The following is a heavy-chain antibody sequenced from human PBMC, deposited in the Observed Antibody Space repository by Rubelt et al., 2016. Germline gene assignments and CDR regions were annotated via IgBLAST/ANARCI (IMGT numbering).Heavy chain of an antibody. D-gene: IGHD3-10*01. CDR3: ATGTDYYGSGTDDY. V-gene: IGHV3-23*01. Sequence: GGSLRLSCAASGFTFSSYAMSWVRQAPGKGLEWVSAISGSGGSTYYADSVKGRFTISRDNSKNTLYLQMNSLRAEDTAVYYCATGTDYYGSGTDDYWGQGTLVTVSS. CDR2: ISGSGGST. J-gene: IGHJ4*02. CDR1: GFTFSSYA.